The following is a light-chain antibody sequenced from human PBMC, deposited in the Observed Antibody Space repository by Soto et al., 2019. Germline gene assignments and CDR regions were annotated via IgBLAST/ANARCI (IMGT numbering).Light chain of an antibody. CDR1: QTITRY. CDR3: QQSFSFPVT. J-gene: IGKJ2*01. CDR2: AAS. Sequence: DIQMTQSPSSLSASVGDRVTITCRANQTITRYLYWYQQKPGTAPKLLIYAASILLEGVTSSFRGSGSRTVFTLTISNLQPEDFAAYSCQQSFSFPVTFGQGTKLEIK. V-gene: IGKV1-39*01.